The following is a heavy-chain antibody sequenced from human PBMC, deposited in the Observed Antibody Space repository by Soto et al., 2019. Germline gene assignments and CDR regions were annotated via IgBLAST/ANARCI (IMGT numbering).Heavy chain of an antibody. CDR3: ARSPYSSGYYYAIDY. J-gene: IGHJ4*02. Sequence: AASVKVSCKASGYTLIMYYIHWMRQAAGQGLEWMGLINPSGGSTIYAQKFQGRVTMTRDTSTSTVYMDLSSLRSEDTAVYYCARSPYSSGYYYAIDYWGQGTQVTVSS. D-gene: IGHD3-22*01. CDR2: INPSGGST. V-gene: IGHV1-46*01. CDR1: GYTLIMYY.